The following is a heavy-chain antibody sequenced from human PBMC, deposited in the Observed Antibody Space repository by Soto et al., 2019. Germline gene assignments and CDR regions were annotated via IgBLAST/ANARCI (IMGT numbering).Heavy chain of an antibody. CDR3: ARGGQAGNYYYYGMDV. Sequence: PSETLSLTCTVSGGSISSYYWSWIRQPPGKGLEWIGYIYYSGSTNYNPSLKSRVTISVDTSKNQFSLKLSSVTAADTAVYYCARGGQAGNYYYYGMDVWGQGTTVTVSS. CDR2: IYYSGST. J-gene: IGHJ6*02. CDR1: GGSISSYY. D-gene: IGHD6-19*01. V-gene: IGHV4-59*01.